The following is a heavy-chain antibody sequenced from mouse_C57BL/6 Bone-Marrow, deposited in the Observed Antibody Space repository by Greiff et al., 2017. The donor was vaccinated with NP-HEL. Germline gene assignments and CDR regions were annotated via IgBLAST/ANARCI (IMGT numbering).Heavy chain of an antibody. V-gene: IGHV1-42*01. Sequence: EVHLVESGPELVKPGASVKISCKASGYSFTGYYMNWVKQSPEKSLEWIGEINPSTGGTTYNQKFKAKATLTVDKSSSTAYMQLKSLTSEDSAVYYCARKAVYYYGSSFAYWGQGTLVTVSA. J-gene: IGHJ3*01. CDR1: GYSFTGYY. D-gene: IGHD1-1*01. CDR3: ARKAVYYYGSSFAY. CDR2: INPSTGGT.